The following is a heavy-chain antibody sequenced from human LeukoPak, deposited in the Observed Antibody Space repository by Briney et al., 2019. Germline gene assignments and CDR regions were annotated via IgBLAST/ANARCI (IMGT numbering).Heavy chain of an antibody. CDR2: IYNSGTT. Sequence: SETLSLTCTVSGGSISSHFWSWIRQPPGKGLEWIGNIYNSGTTNYNPSLESRVTISVDTSKNQLSLQLTSVTAADTAVYYCTKATQWLAFDYWGRGTLVTVSS. V-gene: IGHV4-59*11. D-gene: IGHD6-19*01. CDR1: GGSISSHF. CDR3: TKATQWLAFDY. J-gene: IGHJ4*02.